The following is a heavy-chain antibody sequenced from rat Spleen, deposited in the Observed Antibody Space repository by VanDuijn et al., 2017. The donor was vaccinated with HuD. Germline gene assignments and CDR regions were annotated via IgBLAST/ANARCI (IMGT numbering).Heavy chain of an antibody. CDR2: ISTGDDDT. Sequence: EVQLVESGGGLVQPGRSLKLSCAVSGFTFSDFDMAWVRQAPTKGLEWVASISTGDDDTYYRDSVKGRFIISRDDEESTLYLEMDSLRSEDTATYFCARHDDYWGQGVMVTVSS. CDR1: GFTFSDFD. J-gene: IGHJ2*01. CDR3: ARHDDY. V-gene: IGHV5S23*01.